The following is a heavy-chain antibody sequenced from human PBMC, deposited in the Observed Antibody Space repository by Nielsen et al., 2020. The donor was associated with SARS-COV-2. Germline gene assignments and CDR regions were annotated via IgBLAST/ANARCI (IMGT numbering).Heavy chain of an antibody. J-gene: IGHJ3*02. Sequence: GESLKLSCAASGFTFSSYAMSWVRQAPGKGLEWVSAISGSGGSTYYADSVKGRFTISRDNSKNTLYLQMNSLRAEDTAVYYCAKDLGSYYYDSSGSDAFDIWGQGTMVTVSS. CDR2: ISGSGGST. CDR1: GFTFSSYA. CDR3: AKDLGSYYYDSSGSDAFDI. V-gene: IGHV3-23*01. D-gene: IGHD3-22*01.